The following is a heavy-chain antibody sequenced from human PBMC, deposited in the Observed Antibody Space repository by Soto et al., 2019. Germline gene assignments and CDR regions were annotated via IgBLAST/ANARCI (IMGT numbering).Heavy chain of an antibody. Sequence: GGALRLSCTASVFTFSSYGMGWVRQAPGKGLQWVSTIRGDGGQTHYTDSVKGRFSISRDNSKNTVYLQMDSLRAEDTAMYFCARDVGLDSDDFFAYWGQGTQVTASS. J-gene: IGHJ4*02. D-gene: IGHD3-9*01. CDR1: VFTFSSYG. CDR2: IRGDGGQT. CDR3: ARDVGLDSDDFFAY. V-gene: IGHV3-23*01.